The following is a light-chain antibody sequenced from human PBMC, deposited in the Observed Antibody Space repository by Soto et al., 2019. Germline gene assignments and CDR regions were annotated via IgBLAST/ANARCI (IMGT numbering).Light chain of an antibody. CDR2: SNN. Sequence: QSVPTQPPSASGTPGQRVTISCSGSSSNIGSNTVNWYQQLPGTAPKLLIYSNNQRPSGVPDRFSGSKSGTSASLAISGLQSEDGGDYYCAAWDDSLNGVVFGGGTKLTVL. CDR3: AAWDDSLNGVV. J-gene: IGLJ2*01. V-gene: IGLV1-44*01. CDR1: SSNIGSNT.